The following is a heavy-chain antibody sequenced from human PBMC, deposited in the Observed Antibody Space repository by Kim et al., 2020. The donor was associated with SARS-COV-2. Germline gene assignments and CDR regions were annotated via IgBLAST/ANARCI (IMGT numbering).Heavy chain of an antibody. V-gene: IGHV3-23*01. CDR3: AKVVGASQGDY. D-gene: IGHD1-26*01. Sequence: YADPVKGRFTISRDNSKNTLYLQMNSLRVEDTAIYYCAKVVGASQGDYWGQGTLVTVSS. J-gene: IGHJ4*02.